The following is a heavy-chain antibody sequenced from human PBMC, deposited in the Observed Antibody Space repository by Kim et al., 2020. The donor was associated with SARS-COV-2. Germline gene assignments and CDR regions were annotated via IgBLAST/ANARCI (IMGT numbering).Heavy chain of an antibody. J-gene: IGHJ4*02. Sequence: TTDYAAPVKGRFTISRDDSKNTLYLQMNSLKTEDTAVYYCTTDGSSWFDYWGQGTLVTVSS. V-gene: IGHV3-15*01. D-gene: IGHD6-13*01. CDR3: TTDGSSWFDY. CDR2: TT.